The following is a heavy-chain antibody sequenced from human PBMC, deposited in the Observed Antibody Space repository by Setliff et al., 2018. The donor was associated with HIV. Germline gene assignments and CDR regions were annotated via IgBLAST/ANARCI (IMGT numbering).Heavy chain of an antibody. CDR2: IYTSGST. J-gene: IGHJ4*02. Sequence: LSLTCTVSGGSISSGSYYWSWIRQPAGKGLEWIGRIYTSGSTNYNPSLKSRVSMSVDTSKNQFSLKLSSVTAADTAVYYCARLANGDIVATVDYFDYWGQGTLVTVSS. CDR1: GGSISSGSYY. V-gene: IGHV4-61*02. CDR3: ARLANGDIVATVDYFDY. D-gene: IGHD5-12*01.